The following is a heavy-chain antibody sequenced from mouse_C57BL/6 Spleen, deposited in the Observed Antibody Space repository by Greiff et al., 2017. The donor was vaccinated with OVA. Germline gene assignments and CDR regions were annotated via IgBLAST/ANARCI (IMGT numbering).Heavy chain of an antibody. Sequence: VQLQQSGPELVKPEASVKISCKASGYAFSSSWMNWVKQRPGKGLEWIGRIYPGDGDTNYNGKFKGKATLTADKSSSTAYMQLNSLTSEDSAVYFCARSGDYYGAMDYWGQGTSVTVSS. D-gene: IGHD2-1*01. CDR3: ARSGDYYGAMDY. CDR2: IYPGDGDT. CDR1: GYAFSSSW. V-gene: IGHV1-82*01. J-gene: IGHJ4*01.